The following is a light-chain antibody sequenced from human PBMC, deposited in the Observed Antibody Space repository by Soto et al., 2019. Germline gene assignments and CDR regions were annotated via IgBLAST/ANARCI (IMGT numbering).Light chain of an antibody. V-gene: IGLV2-18*02. CDR1: GSDVGTFNR. CDR2: DVS. Sequence: SALTQPPSVSGSPGQSVAISCTGTGSDVGTFNRVSWYQQSPGTAPKLMIYDVSDRPSGVPDRFSGSKSGNTASLTISGLQAEDEADYYCSSYTSSSTYVFGTGTKVTVL. CDR3: SSYTSSSTYV. J-gene: IGLJ1*01.